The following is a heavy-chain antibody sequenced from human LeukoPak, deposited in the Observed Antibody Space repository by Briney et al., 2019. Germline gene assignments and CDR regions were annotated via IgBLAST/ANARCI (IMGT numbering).Heavy chain of an antibody. J-gene: IGHJ4*02. CDR1: GYTFTGCY. Sequence: ASVKVSCKASGYTFTGCYMHWVRQAPGQGLEWMGWINPNSGGTNYAQKFQGRVTMTRDTSISTAYMELSRLRSDDTAVYYCARGYYDFWSGSDPNFDYWGQGTLVTVSS. D-gene: IGHD3-3*01. CDR2: INPNSGGT. CDR3: ARGYYDFWSGSDPNFDY. V-gene: IGHV1-2*02.